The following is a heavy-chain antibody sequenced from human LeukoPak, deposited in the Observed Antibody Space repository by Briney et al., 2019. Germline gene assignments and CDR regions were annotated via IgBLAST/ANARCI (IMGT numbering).Heavy chain of an antibody. CDR3: ARGRTGYSYGYLRYYFDY. CDR2: INHSGST. CDR1: GGSFRGYY. D-gene: IGHD5-18*01. V-gene: IGHV4-34*01. J-gene: IGHJ4*02. Sequence: SETLSLTCAVYGGSFRGYYWSWIRQPPGKGLEWIGEINHSGSTNYNPSLKSRVTISVDTSKNQFSLKLSSVTAADTAVYYCARGRTGYSYGYLRYYFDYWGQGTLVTVSS.